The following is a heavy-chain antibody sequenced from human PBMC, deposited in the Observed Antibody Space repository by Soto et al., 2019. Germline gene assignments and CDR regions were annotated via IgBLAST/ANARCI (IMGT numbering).Heavy chain of an antibody. CDR1: GFTFSEYW. CDR2: IKGDGSEK. J-gene: IGHJ4*02. CDR3: XXXXVXPGLDY. V-gene: IGHV3-7*01. Sequence: EVQLVESGGGLVQAGGSLRLSCAASGFTFSEYWVNXXXXXXXXGLEWVANIKGDGSEKYYVDSLKGRFTISRDNAKNXXXXXXXXXXXEXTAVYXCXXXXVXPGLDYWGQGTLVTVSS. D-gene: IGHD2-8*01.